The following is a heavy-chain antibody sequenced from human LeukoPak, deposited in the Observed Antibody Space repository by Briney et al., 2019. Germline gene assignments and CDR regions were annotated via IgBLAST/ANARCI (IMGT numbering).Heavy chain of an antibody. CDR3: ARGRYHLQSGADNYYMDV. Sequence: GGSLRLSCAASGFTVSSNYMSWVRQAPGKGLEWVSVIYSGGSTYYADSVKGRFTISRDNSKNTLYLQMNSLRVEDTAVYYCARGRYHLQSGADNYYMDVWGKGTTVTVSS. V-gene: IGHV3-53*01. CDR1: GFTVSSNY. J-gene: IGHJ6*03. D-gene: IGHD2-2*01. CDR2: IYSGGST.